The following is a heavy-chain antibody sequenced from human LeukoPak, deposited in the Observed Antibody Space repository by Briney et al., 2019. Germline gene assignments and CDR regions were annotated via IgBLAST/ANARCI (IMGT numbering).Heavy chain of an antibody. J-gene: IGHJ4*02. D-gene: IGHD3-9*01. CDR1: GYTFTGYY. Sequence: ASVKVSCKASGYTFTGYYMHWVRQAPGQGLEWMGWISAYNGNTNYAQKLQGRVTMTTDTSTSTAYMELRSLRSDDTAVYYCARVEILTGYYTPFDYWGQGTLVTVSS. V-gene: IGHV1-18*04. CDR3: ARVEILTGYYTPFDY. CDR2: ISAYNGNT.